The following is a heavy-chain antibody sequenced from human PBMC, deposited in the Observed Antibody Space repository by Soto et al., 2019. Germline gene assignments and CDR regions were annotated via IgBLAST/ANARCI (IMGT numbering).Heavy chain of an antibody. CDR2: INAGNGNT. D-gene: IGHD3-10*01. J-gene: IGHJ4*02. CDR1: GYTFTSYA. Sequence: QVQLVQSGAEVKKPGASVKVSCKASGYTFTSYAMHWVRQAPGQRLEWMGWINAGNGNTKYSQKFQGSVTITRDTSASTAYMELSSLRSEATAVYYCARGDMVRCNDYWGQGTLVTVSS. CDR3: ARGDMVRCNDY. V-gene: IGHV1-3*01.